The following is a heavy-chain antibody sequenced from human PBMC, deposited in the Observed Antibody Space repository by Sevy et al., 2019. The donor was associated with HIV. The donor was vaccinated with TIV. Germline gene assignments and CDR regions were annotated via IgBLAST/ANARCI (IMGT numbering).Heavy chain of an antibody. V-gene: IGHV4-34*01. CDR1: GGSFSGYY. CDR3: ARSRGERLSYCGGDCSPVPYYFDY. CDR2: INHSGST. D-gene: IGHD2-21*02. Sequence: SETLSLTCAVYGGSFSGYYWSWIRHPPGKGLEWIGEINHSGSTNYNPSLKSRVTISVDTSKNQFSLKLSSVTAADTAVYYCARSRGERLSYCGGDCSPVPYYFDYWGQGTLVTVSS. J-gene: IGHJ4*02.